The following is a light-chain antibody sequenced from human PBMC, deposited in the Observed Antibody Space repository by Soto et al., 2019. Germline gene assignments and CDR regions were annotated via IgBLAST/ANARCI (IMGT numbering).Light chain of an antibody. CDR1: QDISNY. V-gene: IGKV1-33*01. CDR2: DAS. CDR3: QQYDNLPYT. Sequence: DIQMTQSPSSLSASAGDRVTITCQASQDISNYLNWYQQKPGQAPKLLIYDASNLETGVPSRFSGSGSGTDFTFTISSLQPEDIATYYCQQYDNLPYTFGQGTKLEIK. J-gene: IGKJ2*01.